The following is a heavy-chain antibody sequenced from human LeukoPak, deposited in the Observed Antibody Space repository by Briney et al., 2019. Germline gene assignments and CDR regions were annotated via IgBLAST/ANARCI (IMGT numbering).Heavy chain of an antibody. J-gene: IGHJ4*02. CDR2: IRYDGSNK. Sequence: PGESPRLSCAASGFTFSSYAMSWVRQAPGKGLEWVAFIRYDGSNKYYSDSVKGRFTISRDNSKNTLYLQMNSLRAEDTAVYYCAKDRDSYGYYPYYFDYWGQGTLVTVSS. CDR3: AKDRDSYGYYPYYFDY. D-gene: IGHD3-22*01. CDR1: GFTFSSYA. V-gene: IGHV3-30*02.